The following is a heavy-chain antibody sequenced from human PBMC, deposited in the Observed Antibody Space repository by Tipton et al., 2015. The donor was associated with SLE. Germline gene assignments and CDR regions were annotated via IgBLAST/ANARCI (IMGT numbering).Heavy chain of an antibody. CDR3: ARGSYGTDAFDI. J-gene: IGHJ3*02. V-gene: IGHV4-59*11. CDR2: MYHSGST. Sequence: TLSLTCTVSGGSIRSHSWSWIRQPPGKGLEWIGYMYHSGSTKYNPSLKSRVTISLDTSKNQVSLKLTSVTAADTAVYYCARGSYGTDAFDIWGQGTMVTVSS. CDR1: GGSIRSHS. D-gene: IGHD3-10*01.